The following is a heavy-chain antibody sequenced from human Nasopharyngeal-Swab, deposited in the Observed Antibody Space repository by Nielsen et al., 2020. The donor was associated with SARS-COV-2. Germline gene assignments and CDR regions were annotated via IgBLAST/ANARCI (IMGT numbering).Heavy chain of an antibody. D-gene: IGHD3-3*01. CDR1: GFTFSSYG. CDR3: TRDDFWSGYYLL. V-gene: IGHV3-49*04. Sequence: GGSLRLSCAASGFTFSSYGMHWVRQAPGKGLEWVGFIRSKAYGGTTEYAASVKGRFTISRDDSKSIAYLQMNSLKTEDTAVYYCTRDDFWSGYYLLWGQGTLVTVSS. J-gene: IGHJ4*02. CDR2: IRSKAYGGTT.